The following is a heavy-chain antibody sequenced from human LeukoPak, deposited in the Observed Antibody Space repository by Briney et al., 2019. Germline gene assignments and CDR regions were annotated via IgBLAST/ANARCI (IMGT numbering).Heavy chain of an antibody. Sequence: GGSLRLSCAASGFTVSSNHMSWVRQAPGKGLEWVSVIYSGGSTYYADSVKGRFTISRDNSKNTLYLQMNSLRAEDTAVYYCAREGILTGYSDYWGQGTLVTVSS. J-gene: IGHJ4*02. D-gene: IGHD3-9*01. V-gene: IGHV3-53*01. CDR2: IYSGGST. CDR1: GFTVSSNH. CDR3: AREGILTGYSDY.